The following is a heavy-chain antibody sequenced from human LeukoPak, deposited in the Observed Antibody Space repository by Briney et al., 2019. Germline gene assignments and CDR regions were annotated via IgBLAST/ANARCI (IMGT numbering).Heavy chain of an antibody. CDR3: ACYKIVERNFDF. D-gene: IGHD5-24*01. CDR2: VHYSLSS. Sequence: PSETLSLTCTVSGASINGYYWSWIRQPPGKGLEWIGNVHYSLSSNYSPSLESRVTISMDTSQGQFSLKLTSVTAADTAVYYCACYKIVERNFDFWGQGMLVTVSS. V-gene: IGHV4-59*01. J-gene: IGHJ4*02. CDR1: GASINGYY.